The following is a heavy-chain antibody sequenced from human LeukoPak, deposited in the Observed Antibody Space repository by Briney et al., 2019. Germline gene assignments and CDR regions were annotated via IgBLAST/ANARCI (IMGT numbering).Heavy chain of an antibody. D-gene: IGHD3-3*01. CDR3: ARDSNGSLYDFWSGYYVPGYYYYGMDV. V-gene: IGHV4-61*01. Sequence: NPSETLSLTCTVSGGSVSSGSYYWSWIRQPPGKGLEWIGYIYYSGSTNYNPSLKSRVTISVDTSKNQFSLRLSSVTAADTAVYYCARDSNGSLYDFWSGYYVPGYYYYGMDVWGQGTTVTVSS. J-gene: IGHJ6*02. CDR2: IYYSGST. CDR1: GGSVSSGSYY.